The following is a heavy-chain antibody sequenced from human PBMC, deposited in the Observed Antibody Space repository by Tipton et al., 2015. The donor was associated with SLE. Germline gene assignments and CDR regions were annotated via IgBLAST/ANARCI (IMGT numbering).Heavy chain of an antibody. J-gene: IGHJ4*02. CDR1: GGSISSHY. Sequence: TLSLTCTVSGGSISSHYWGWIRQPPGKGLGWIGYISYIETTNYNPSLKSRVTISVDTSKNQFSLKLRSVTAADTAVYYCAGAWQGYCSGGTCYVLDYWGQGTLVTVSS. CDR3: AGAWQGYCSGGTCYVLDY. D-gene: IGHD2-15*01. CDR2: ISYIETT. V-gene: IGHV4-59*11.